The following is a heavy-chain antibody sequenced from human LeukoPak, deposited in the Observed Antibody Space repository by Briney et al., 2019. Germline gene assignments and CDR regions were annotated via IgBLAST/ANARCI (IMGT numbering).Heavy chain of an antibody. CDR3: ARDGGAYYYDSSGYYFNWFDP. Sequence: SVTVSCKASGGTFSSYAISWVRQAPGQGLEWMRGIIPIFGTANYAQKFQGRVTITTDESTSTAYMELSSLRSEDTAVYYRARDGGAYYYDSSGYYFNWFDPWGQGTLVTVSS. CDR2: IIPIFGTA. V-gene: IGHV1-69*05. D-gene: IGHD3-22*01. CDR1: GGTFSSYA. J-gene: IGHJ5*02.